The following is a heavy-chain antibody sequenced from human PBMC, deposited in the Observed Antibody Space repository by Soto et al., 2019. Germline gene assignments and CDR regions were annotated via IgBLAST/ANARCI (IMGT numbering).Heavy chain of an antibody. Sequence: PSETLSLTCTVSGGSISSYYWSWIRQPPGKGLEWIGYIYYSGSTNYNPSLKSRVTISVGTSKNQFSLKLSSVTAADTAVYYCARGFGYYYDSSGYSLGDWGQGTLVTVTS. J-gene: IGHJ4*02. CDR1: GGSISSYY. CDR2: IYYSGST. CDR3: ARGFGYYYDSSGYSLGD. D-gene: IGHD3-22*01. V-gene: IGHV4-59*01.